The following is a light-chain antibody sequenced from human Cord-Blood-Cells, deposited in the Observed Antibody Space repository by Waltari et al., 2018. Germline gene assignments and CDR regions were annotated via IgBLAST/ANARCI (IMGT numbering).Light chain of an antibody. CDR2: KAS. CDR3: QQYNSYSWT. CDR1: QSIRSW. V-gene: IGKV1-5*03. J-gene: IGKJ1*01. Sequence: DIQMTQSPSTLSASVGDRVNITCRASQSIRSWLAWYQQKPGKAPKILIYKASSLESGVPSRFSGSGSGTEFTLTISSLQPDDFATYYCQQYNSYSWTFGQGTKVEIK.